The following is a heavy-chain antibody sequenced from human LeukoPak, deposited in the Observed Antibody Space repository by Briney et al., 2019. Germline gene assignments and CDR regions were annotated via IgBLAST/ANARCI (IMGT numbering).Heavy chain of an antibody. D-gene: IGHD3-9*01. V-gene: IGHV1-2*02. CDR2: INPNSGGT. Sequence: ASVKVSCKASGYTFTGYYMHWVRQAPGQGLEWMGWINPNSGGTNYAQKFQGRITMTRDTSISTAYMELSRLRSDDTAVYYCARDLQLRYFDWLPPTPVTDYWGQGTLVTVSS. CDR3: ARDLQLRYFDWLPPTPVTDY. CDR1: GYTFTGYY. J-gene: IGHJ4*02.